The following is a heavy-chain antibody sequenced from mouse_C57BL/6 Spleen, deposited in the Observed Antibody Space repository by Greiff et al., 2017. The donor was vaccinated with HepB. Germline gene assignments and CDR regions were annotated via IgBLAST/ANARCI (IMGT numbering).Heavy chain of an antibody. CDR2: ISSGGSYT. D-gene: IGHD2-4*01. J-gene: IGHJ2*01. CDR1: GLTFSSYG. CDR3: ARHDDHYDLHFDY. V-gene: IGHV5-6*01. Sequence: EVQGVESGGDLVKPGGSLKPSRAASGLTFSSYGMSWVCQTPDKRLEWVATISSGGSYTYYPDSVKGRFTISRDNAKNTLYLQMSSLKSEDTAMYYCARHDDHYDLHFDYWGQGTTLTVSS.